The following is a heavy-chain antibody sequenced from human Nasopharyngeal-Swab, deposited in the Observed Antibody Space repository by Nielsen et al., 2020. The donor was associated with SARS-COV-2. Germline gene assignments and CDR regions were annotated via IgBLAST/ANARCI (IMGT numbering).Heavy chain of an antibody. V-gene: IGHV3-21*01. J-gene: IGHJ6*03. CDR2: ISSSSSYI. Sequence: GESLKISCAASGFTFSSYNMNWVRQAPGKGLEWVSSISSSSSYIYYADSVKGRFTISRDNAKNSLYLQMNSLRAEDTAVYYCARDGPNTIFGVVTTNYYYYYYMDVWGKGTTVTVSS. CDR1: GFTFSSYN. D-gene: IGHD3-3*01. CDR3: ARDGPNTIFGVVTTNYYYYYYMDV.